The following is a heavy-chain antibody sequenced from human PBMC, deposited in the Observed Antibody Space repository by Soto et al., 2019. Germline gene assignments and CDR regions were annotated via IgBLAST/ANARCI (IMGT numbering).Heavy chain of an antibody. Sequence: ESLKISCQGSGYRFTSYWISWVRQMPGKGLEWMGKIDPSDSYTNYSPSFQGHVTISTDKSISTAYLQWSSLKASDTAMYYCARHRGNLYDSSGYYWDVWGQGTTVTVSS. CDR1: GYRFTSYW. CDR3: ARHRGNLYDSSGYYWDV. CDR2: IDPSDSYT. D-gene: IGHD3-22*01. J-gene: IGHJ6*02. V-gene: IGHV5-10-1*01.